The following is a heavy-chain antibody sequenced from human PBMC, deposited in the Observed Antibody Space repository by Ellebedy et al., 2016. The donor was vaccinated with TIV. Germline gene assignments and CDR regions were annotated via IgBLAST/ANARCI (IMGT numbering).Heavy chain of an antibody. D-gene: IGHD2-15*01. Sequence: PGGSLRLSCEASGFTVSNKYMTWVRQAPGKGLEWVSVIYFGGTTYYADSVKGRFTISRDNSENTVYLQMNSLRPEDTAVYFCAKEGHGGDRYLDVWGQGTTVIVSS. CDR1: GFTVSNKY. CDR2: IYFGGTT. V-gene: IGHV3-66*01. J-gene: IGHJ6*02. CDR3: AKEGHGGDRYLDV.